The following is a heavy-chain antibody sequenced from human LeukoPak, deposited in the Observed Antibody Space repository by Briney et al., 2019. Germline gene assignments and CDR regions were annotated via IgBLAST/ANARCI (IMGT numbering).Heavy chain of an antibody. CDR2: IWSDGSDR. Sequence: GGSLRLSCAASGFTFSSYGMHWARQAPGKGLEWVAVIWSDGSDRNYAGSVKGRFTISRDNSQDTLFLQMNTLRVEDTAVYYCAGSIPVAGLEYWGQGTLVTVSS. D-gene: IGHD6-19*01. CDR1: GFTFSSYG. J-gene: IGHJ4*02. V-gene: IGHV3-33*01. CDR3: AGSIPVAGLEY.